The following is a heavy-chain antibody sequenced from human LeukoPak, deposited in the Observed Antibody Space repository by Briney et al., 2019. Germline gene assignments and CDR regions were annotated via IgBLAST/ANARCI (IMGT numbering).Heavy chain of an antibody. V-gene: IGHV4-39*01. CDR1: GGSISSNGYY. J-gene: IGHJ4*02. CDR3: ARLRGYSYGYADY. D-gene: IGHD5-18*01. CDR2: IYYSGST. Sequence: PSDTLSLTCTVSGGSISSNGYYWGWIRQPPGKGLEWIGSIYYSGSTYYDPSLKSRVTISVDTSKNQFSLKLTSVTAADTAVYYCARLRGYSYGYADYWGQGTLVTVSS.